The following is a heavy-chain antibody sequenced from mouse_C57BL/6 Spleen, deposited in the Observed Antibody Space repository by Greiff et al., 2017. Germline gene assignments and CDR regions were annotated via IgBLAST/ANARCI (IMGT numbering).Heavy chain of an antibody. CDR2: IDPSDSAT. Sequence: QVQLQQPGAELVRPGSSVKLSCKASGYTFTSYWMHWVKQRPIQGLEWIGNIDPSDSATHYNQKFKDKATLTVDKSSSTADMQLSSLTSEDSSVYYCARAQRRLAYFDYWGQGTTLTVSS. V-gene: IGHV1-52*01. CDR1: GYTFTSYW. CDR3: ARAQRRLAYFDY. J-gene: IGHJ2*01. D-gene: IGHD3-2*02.